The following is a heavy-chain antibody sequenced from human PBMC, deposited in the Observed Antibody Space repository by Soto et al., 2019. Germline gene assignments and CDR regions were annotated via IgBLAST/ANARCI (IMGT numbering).Heavy chain of an antibody. CDR2: VYYTGST. Sequence: QVQLQQSGPGLVKPSETLSLTCTVSSGPSRSHNWGWIQQPPGRGLEWIGYVYYTGSTSYNPSLKSRVTISADTSTNHISLTLSSVTAADTAVYYCVRQGIGDLHGLVDVWGQGTTVSVSS. CDR1: SGPSRSHN. CDR3: VRQGIGDLHGLVDV. V-gene: IGHV4-59*08. D-gene: IGHD3-10*01. J-gene: IGHJ6*02.